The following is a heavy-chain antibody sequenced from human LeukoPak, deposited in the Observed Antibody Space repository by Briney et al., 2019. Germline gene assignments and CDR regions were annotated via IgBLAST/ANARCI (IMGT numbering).Heavy chain of an antibody. V-gene: IGHV4-31*03. CDR3: ASIREYGSGSYGVFDY. Sequence: PSGTLSLTCTVSGGSISSGGYYWSWIRQHPGRGLEWIRNICYSVSTYYNPSHKSRVTISVDTSKNQFSMKLSSVTAADTAVYYCASIREYGSGSYGVFDYWGQGTLVTVSS. CDR2: ICYSVST. CDR1: GGSISSGGYY. J-gene: IGHJ4*02. D-gene: IGHD3-10*01.